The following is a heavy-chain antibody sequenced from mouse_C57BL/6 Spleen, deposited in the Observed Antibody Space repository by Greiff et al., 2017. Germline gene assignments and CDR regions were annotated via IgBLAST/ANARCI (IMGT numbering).Heavy chain of an antibody. V-gene: IGHV1-82*01. D-gene: IGHD3-1*01. CDR3: ARSGDSLAMDY. J-gene: IGHJ4*01. Sequence: QVQLQQSGPELVKPGASVKISCKASGYAFSSSWMNWVKQRPGKGLEWIGRIYPGDGDTNYNGKFKGKATLTADKSSSTAYMQLSSLTSEDSAVYFCARSGDSLAMDYWGQGTSVTVSS. CDR1: GYAFSSSW. CDR2: IYPGDGDT.